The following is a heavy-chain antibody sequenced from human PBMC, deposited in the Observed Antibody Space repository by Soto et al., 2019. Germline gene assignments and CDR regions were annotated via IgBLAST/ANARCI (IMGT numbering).Heavy chain of an antibody. J-gene: IGHJ4*02. CDR2: IVVGSGNT. D-gene: IGHD3-3*01. CDR1: GFTFTSSA. Sequence: KVSCKASGFTFTSSAVQWVRQARGQRLEWIGWIVVGSGNTNYAQKFQERVTITRDMSTSTAYMELSSLRSEDTAVYYCAAGLYYDFWSGYGETHYFDYWGQGTLVTVSS. V-gene: IGHV1-58*01. CDR3: AAGLYYDFWSGYGETHYFDY.